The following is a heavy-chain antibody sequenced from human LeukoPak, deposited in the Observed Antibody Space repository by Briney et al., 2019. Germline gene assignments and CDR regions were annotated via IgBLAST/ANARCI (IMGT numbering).Heavy chain of an antibody. J-gene: IGHJ4*02. CDR3: ARRSNCGGSCHTG. V-gene: IGHV4-39*07. D-gene: IGHD2-15*01. CDR2: IYYSGST. Sequence: SETLSLTCTVSGGSISSHTYYWGWIRQPPGKGLEWVGNIYYSGSTYYNPSLKSRVTISVDTSKNQFSLKLSSVTAADTAVYYCARRSNCGGSCHTGWGQGTLVTVSS. CDR1: GGSISSHTYY.